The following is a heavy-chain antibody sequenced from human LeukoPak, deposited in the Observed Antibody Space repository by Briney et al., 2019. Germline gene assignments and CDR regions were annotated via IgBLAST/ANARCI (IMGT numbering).Heavy chain of an antibody. D-gene: IGHD3-3*01. J-gene: IGHJ4*02. V-gene: IGHV3-30-3*01. CDR1: GLTFSSHW. Sequence: GGSLRLSCAASGLTFSSHWMHWVRQAPGKGLEWVAVISYDGSNKYYADSVKGRFTISRDNSKNTLYLQMNSLRAEDTAVYYCARDHYDFWSGYYKGMYYFDYWGQGTLATVSS. CDR3: ARDHYDFWSGYYKGMYYFDY. CDR2: ISYDGSNK.